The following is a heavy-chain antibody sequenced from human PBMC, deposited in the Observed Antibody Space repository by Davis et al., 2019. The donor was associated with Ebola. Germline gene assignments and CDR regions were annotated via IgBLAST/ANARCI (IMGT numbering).Heavy chain of an antibody. D-gene: IGHD5-18*01. CDR1: GDSVSSGG. CDR2: TYYSSKWYY. J-gene: IGHJ6*04. V-gene: IGHV6-1*01. CDR3: ARGWLRVGMDV. Sequence: HLQTLSLTCDISGDSVSSGGWNWIRQSPSRGLEWLGRTYYSSKWYYDYAVSVKSRIIINPDTSKNQFSLQLNSVTPEDTALYYCARGWLRVGMDVWGEGTTVTVSS.